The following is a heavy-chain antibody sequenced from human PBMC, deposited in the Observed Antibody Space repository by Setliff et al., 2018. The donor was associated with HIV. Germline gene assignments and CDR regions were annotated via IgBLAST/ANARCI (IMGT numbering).Heavy chain of an antibody. D-gene: IGHD2-15*01. Sequence: SETLSLTCTVSGGSISSYYWSWIRQPPGKGLEWIGYSSTSGSTNYNPSLKSRVTISVDTSKNQFSLKLSSVTAADTAVYYCARASSRLNCSGGSCYRAPYAFDIWGQGTMVTVSS. CDR1: GGSISSYY. CDR3: ARASSRLNCSGGSCYRAPYAFDI. J-gene: IGHJ3*02. V-gene: IGHV4-4*08. CDR2: SSTSGST.